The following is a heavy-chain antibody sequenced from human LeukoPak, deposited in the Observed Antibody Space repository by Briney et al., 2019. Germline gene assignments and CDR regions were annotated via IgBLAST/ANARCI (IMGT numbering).Heavy chain of an antibody. J-gene: IGHJ4*02. D-gene: IGHD5-24*01. CDR3: ARALEMSPDY. CDR2: TNPDGSST. V-gene: IGHV3-74*01. Sequence: GGSLRLSCAASGFTFRSYWMHWVRRVPGKGLVWVTRTNPDGSSTNYADSVKGRLTISRDNAKNTLYLQMNSLRAEDTAVYYCARALEMSPDYWGQGTLVTVSS. CDR1: GFTFRSYW.